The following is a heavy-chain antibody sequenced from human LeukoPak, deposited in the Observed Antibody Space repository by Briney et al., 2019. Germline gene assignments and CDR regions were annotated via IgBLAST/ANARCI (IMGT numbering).Heavy chain of an antibody. Sequence: PGGSLRLSCTASGFTFGDYALTWVRQAPGKGLEWVSYISSSGSTTYYADSVKGRFTISRDNAKNSLYLQMNSLRAEDTAVYYCARERYSSSWYGDFDLWGRGTLVTVSS. CDR1: GFTFGDYA. V-gene: IGHV3-48*03. J-gene: IGHJ2*01. D-gene: IGHD6-13*01. CDR3: ARERYSSSWYGDFDL. CDR2: ISSSGSTT.